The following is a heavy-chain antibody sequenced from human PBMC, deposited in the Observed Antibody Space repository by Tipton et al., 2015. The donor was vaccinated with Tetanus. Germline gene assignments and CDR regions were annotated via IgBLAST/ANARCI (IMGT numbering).Heavy chain of an antibody. Sequence: TLSLTCTVSGDSIRSGTYYWNWIRQSPGKGLEWIGNIYSYSGSTFQNPYLNSRVTISLDTSKNQFSLIITSMTAADAAVYYCAVLPKHWQAPRGSPWGQGILVTVSS. V-gene: IGHV4-39*01. J-gene: IGHJ5*02. CDR2: IYSYSGST. CDR1: GDSIRSGTYY. D-gene: IGHD1-1*01. CDR3: AVLPKHWQAPRGSP.